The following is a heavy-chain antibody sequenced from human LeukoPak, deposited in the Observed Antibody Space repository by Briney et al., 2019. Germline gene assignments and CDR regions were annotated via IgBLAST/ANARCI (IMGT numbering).Heavy chain of an antibody. J-gene: IGHJ4*02. CDR2: ISTSGAGT. CDR3: AKGIYDGSGHNIDY. V-gene: IGHV3-23*01. D-gene: IGHD3-22*01. CDR1: GFTFSSCD. Sequence: GGCLRLSCAASGFTFSSCDMNWVRQAPGKGPEWVSGISTSGAGTYYADSVKGRFAISRDNSKSTLYLQMNSLRVEDTAVYYCAKGIYDGSGHNIDYWGQGTLVTVSS.